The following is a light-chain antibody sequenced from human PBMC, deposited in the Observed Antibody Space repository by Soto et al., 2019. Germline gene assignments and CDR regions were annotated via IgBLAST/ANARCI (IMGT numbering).Light chain of an antibody. CDR2: KAS. CDR1: QTISSW. J-gene: IGKJ2*01. CDR3: QQYDSHPMYT. Sequence: DIQMTQSPSTLSGSVGDRVTITCRASQTISSWLAWYQQKPGKAPKLLIYKASTLKSGVPSRFSGRGSGTEFTLTISSLQPDDFATYYCQQYDSHPMYTFGQGTKVEI. V-gene: IGKV1-5*03.